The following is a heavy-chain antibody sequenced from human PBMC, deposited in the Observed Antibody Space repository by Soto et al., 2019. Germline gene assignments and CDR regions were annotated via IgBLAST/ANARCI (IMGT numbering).Heavy chain of an antibody. CDR1: GYTFTSYG. CDR2: ISPSIGTT. V-gene: IGHV1-18*01. Sequence: ASVKVSCKASGYTFTSYGVSWVRQAPGQGLEWMGWISPSIGTTIYAQKFQGRVTLTTDTSTGTAYMELRSLRPDDTAVYFCARGPYSGTYRVWGQGTLVTVSS. J-gene: IGHJ4*02. D-gene: IGHD1-26*01. CDR3: ARGPYSGTYRV.